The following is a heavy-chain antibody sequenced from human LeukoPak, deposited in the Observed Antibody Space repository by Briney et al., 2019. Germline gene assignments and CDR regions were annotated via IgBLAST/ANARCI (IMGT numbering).Heavy chain of an antibody. J-gene: IGHJ6*02. CDR3: ARGGGHCSGGTCPPPDV. V-gene: IGHV1-18*01. D-gene: IGHD2-15*01. CDR1: GYIFTSFG. Sequence: ASVKVSCKASGYIFTSFGISWVRQAPGQGLEWIGWISAYNGDTNYAQELQGRVTMSADTSTSTAYMDLRSLRSDDTALYYCARGGGHCSGGTCPPPDVWGQGTTVTVSS. CDR2: ISAYNGDT.